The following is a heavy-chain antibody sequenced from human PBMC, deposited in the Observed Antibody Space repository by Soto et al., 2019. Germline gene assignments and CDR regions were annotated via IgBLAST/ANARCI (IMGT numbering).Heavy chain of an antibody. V-gene: IGHV1-18*01. J-gene: IGHJ4*02. CDR1: GYTFTSYG. CDR2: ISAYNGNT. CDR3: XXDSLGVATIWAXXXDY. D-gene: IGHD5-12*01. Sequence: QVQLVQSGAEVKKPGASVKVSCKASGYTFTSYGISWVRQAPGQGLEWMGWISAYNGNTNYAQKLQGRVTMTTDTSTSTAYXXXXXLRSDDTXXXXXXXDSLGVATIWAXXXDYWGQG.